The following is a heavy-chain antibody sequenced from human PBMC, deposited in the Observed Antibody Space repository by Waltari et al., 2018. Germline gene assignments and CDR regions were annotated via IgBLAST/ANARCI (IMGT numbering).Heavy chain of an antibody. D-gene: IGHD4-4*01. J-gene: IGHJ4*02. Sequence: QVQLQESGPGLVKPSETLSLTCTVSGGPISSYYWSWIRQPPGKGLEWIGYIYYSGSTNYNPSLKSRVTISVDTSKNQFSLKLSSVTAADTAVYYCARGITVTTFDYWGQGTLVTVSS. CDR1: GGPISSYY. CDR2: IYYSGST. CDR3: ARGITVTTFDY. V-gene: IGHV4-59*01.